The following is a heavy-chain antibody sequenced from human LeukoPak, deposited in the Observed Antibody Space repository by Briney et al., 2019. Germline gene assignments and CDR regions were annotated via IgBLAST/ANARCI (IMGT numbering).Heavy chain of an antibody. Sequence: ASVKVSCKASGYTFTDYSMHRVRQAPGQGVEWMEWMNPNSGGTNHAQTFQGRVTMTRDTSISTAYMELTSLRSDDTAVYYCARESPRSGYYYGDDAFDIWGQGTMVTVSS. CDR3: ARESPRSGYYYGDDAFDI. D-gene: IGHD3-22*01. CDR2: MNPNSGGT. CDR1: GYTFTDYS. J-gene: IGHJ3*02. V-gene: IGHV1-2*02.